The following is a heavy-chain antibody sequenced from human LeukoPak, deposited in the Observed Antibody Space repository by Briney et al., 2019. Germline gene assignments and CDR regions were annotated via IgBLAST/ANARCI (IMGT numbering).Heavy chain of an antibody. D-gene: IGHD3-22*01. Sequence: PGGSLILSWAASGFTFSSYRMTWGRQAPGKGLEWVSYISSSGSTIYYADSVKGRFTISRDNAKNSLYMKMKILRAEDTAVYYCERDSNYYDSSGYYWPEYFHHWGQGTMVTVSS. J-gene: IGHJ1*01. V-gene: IGHV3-48*04. CDR1: GFTFSSYR. CDR2: ISSSGSTI. CDR3: ERDSNYYDSSGYYWPEYFHH.